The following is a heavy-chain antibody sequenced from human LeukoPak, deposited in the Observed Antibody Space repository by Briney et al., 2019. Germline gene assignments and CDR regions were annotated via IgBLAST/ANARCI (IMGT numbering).Heavy chain of an antibody. CDR2: INPYNGKT. Sequence: GASVKVSCKPSGYSFTSYGISWVRQAPGQGLEWVGLINPYNGKTNYAQKVQGRVTVTTDTSTSTAYMELRSLRSDDTAVYYCARDPSGSPYFFDYWGQGTLVTVSS. V-gene: IGHV1-18*01. CDR3: ARDPSGSPYFFDY. CDR1: GYSFTSYG. D-gene: IGHD2-15*01. J-gene: IGHJ4*02.